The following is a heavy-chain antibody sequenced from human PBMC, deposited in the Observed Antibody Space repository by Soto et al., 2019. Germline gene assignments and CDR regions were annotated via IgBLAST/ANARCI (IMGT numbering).Heavy chain of an antibody. CDR3: ARDKITGLFDY. J-gene: IGHJ4*02. Sequence: PSETLSLTCAVYGGSFSVYYWTWIRQPPGTGLEWIGEINHSGSTNYNPSLKSRVTISVDTSKNQFSLKLTSVTAADTAMYYCARDKITGLFDYWGQGTLVT. CDR1: GGSFSVYY. D-gene: IGHD2-8*02. CDR2: INHSGST. V-gene: IGHV4-34*01.